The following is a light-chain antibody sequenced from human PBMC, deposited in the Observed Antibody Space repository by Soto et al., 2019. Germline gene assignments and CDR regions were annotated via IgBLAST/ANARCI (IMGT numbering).Light chain of an antibody. CDR2: DAS. J-gene: IGKJ2*01. CDR3: QQRSNWPRT. Sequence: EIVLTQSPATLSLSPGERATLSCRASQSVSNNLGWYQQKPGQAPRLLIYDASNRAIDIPARFSGSGSGTDFTLTINSLEPEDFAVYYCQQRSNWPRTFGQGTKLEIK. CDR1: QSVSNN. V-gene: IGKV3-11*01.